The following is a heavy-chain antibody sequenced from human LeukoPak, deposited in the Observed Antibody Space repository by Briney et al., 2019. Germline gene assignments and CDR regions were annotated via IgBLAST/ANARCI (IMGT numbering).Heavy chain of an antibody. V-gene: IGHV4-59*01. Sequence: SETLSLTCTVSGGSISSYYWSWIRQPPGKGLEWIGYIYYSGSTNYNPSLKSRVTISVDTSKNQFSLKLSSVTAADTAVYYCARVAFRERSNWFDPWGQGTLVTVSS. CDR1: GGSISSYY. CDR2: IYYSGST. J-gene: IGHJ5*02. CDR3: ARVAFRERSNWFDP. D-gene: IGHD1-1*01.